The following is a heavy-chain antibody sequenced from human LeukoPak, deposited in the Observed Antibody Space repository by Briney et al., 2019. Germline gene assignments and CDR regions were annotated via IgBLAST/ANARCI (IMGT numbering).Heavy chain of an antibody. Sequence: GGSLRLSCAASGLTFSDYYMSWIRQAPGKGLEWVSYISSSGITIYYADSVKGRFTTSKDNAKNSLYLQMNSLRAEDTAVYYCARDSPRGDRYVFDYWGQGTPVTVSS. CDR3: ARDSPRGDRYVFDY. D-gene: IGHD2-21*02. J-gene: IGHJ4*02. CDR1: GLTFSDYY. CDR2: ISSSGITI. V-gene: IGHV3-11*01.